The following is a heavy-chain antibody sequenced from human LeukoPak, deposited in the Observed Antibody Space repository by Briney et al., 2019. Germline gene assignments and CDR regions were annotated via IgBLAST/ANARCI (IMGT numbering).Heavy chain of an antibody. J-gene: IGHJ4*02. CDR3: AREVSAAGTHFDS. CDR2: IIPIFGTA. Sequence: SVGVSGKASGGTFSSYAIIWVRQAPGQRREWWGRIIPIFGTANYAQKFQGRVTITTDESTSTAYMELSSLRSEDTAVYYCAREVSAAGTHFDSWGQGTLVTVSS. CDR1: GGTFSSYA. D-gene: IGHD6-13*01. V-gene: IGHV1-69*05.